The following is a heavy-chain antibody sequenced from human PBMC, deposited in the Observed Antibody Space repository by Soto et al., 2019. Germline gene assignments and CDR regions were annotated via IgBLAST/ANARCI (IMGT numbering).Heavy chain of an antibody. D-gene: IGHD5-12*01. V-gene: IGHV3-74*03. CDR3: VRGLGNSDH. CDR1: GFTFSSYW. CDR2: IDSYGSST. Sequence: EVQLVESGGGLVPPGGSLRLSCVASGFTFSSYWMHWVRQVPGKEPVWVSFIDSYGSSTKYADSVRGRFTISRDNAKNTLYLLMNSLRVEDTSVYYCVRGLGNSDHWGQGTLVTVSS. J-gene: IGHJ4*02.